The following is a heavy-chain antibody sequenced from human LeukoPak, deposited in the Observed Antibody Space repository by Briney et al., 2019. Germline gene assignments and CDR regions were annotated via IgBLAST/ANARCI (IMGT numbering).Heavy chain of an antibody. Sequence: KPSETLSLTCTVSGGSIRSYYWSWIRQPPGKGREWIGYIHYTGSTNYNPSLKSRVTISIDTSNNEFSLKLSSVTAADTAVYYCARGTCSNGVCYRYGEGFHYWGQGTLVTVSS. CDR3: ARGTCSNGVCYRYGEGFHY. J-gene: IGHJ4*02. V-gene: IGHV4-59*01. D-gene: IGHD2-8*01. CDR2: IHYTGST. CDR1: GGSIRSYY.